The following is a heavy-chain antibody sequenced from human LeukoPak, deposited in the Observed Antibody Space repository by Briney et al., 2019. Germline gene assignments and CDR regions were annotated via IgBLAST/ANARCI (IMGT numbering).Heavy chain of an antibody. CDR1: GFTFSSYG. CDR2: IRYDGSNK. D-gene: IGHD3-22*01. V-gene: IGHV3-30*02. Sequence: GGSLRLSCAASGFTFSSYGMHWVRQAPGKGLEWVAFIRYDGSNKYYADSVKGRFTISRDNSKNTLYLQMNSLRAEDTAVYYCARDYDSSGYCDYWGQGTLVTVSS. J-gene: IGHJ4*02. CDR3: ARDYDSSGYCDY.